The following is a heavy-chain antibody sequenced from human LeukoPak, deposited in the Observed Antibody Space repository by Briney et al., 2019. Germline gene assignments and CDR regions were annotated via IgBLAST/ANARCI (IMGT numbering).Heavy chain of an antibody. J-gene: IGHJ6*02. CDR2: IYYSGST. CDR3: ARKVRAYYYGMDV. CDR1: GGSIRSGGFS. Sequence: SETLSLTCTVSGGSIRSGGFSWSWIRQHPGKGLEWIGYIYYSGSTNYNPSLKSRVTISVDTSKNQFSLKLSSVTAADTAVYYYARKVRAYYYGMDVWGQGTTVTVSS. D-gene: IGHD3-10*01. V-gene: IGHV4-61*08.